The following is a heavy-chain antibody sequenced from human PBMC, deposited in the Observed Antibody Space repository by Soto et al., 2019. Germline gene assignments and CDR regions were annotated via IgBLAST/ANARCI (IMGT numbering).Heavy chain of an antibody. J-gene: IGHJ4*02. V-gene: IGHV4-34*01. CDR1: GGSFSGYY. CDR2: INHSGST. Sequence: QVQLQQWGAGLLKPSETLSLTCAVYGGSFSGYYWSWIRQPPGKGLEWIGEINHSGSTNYNPSLKSRVTISVDTSKNQFSLKLSSVTAADTAVYYCARGPSRRPTLGLYYFDYWGQGTLVTVSS. CDR3: ARGPSRRPTLGLYYFDY. D-gene: IGHD3-16*01.